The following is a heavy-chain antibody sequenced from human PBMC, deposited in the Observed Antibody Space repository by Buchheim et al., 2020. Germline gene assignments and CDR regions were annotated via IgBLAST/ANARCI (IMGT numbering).Heavy chain of an antibody. CDR3: ARAGYCSSTSCYRGRPADY. D-gene: IGHD2-2*02. J-gene: IGHJ4*02. CDR2: ISSSSSTI. Sequence: EVQLVESGGGLVQPGGSLRLSCAASGFTFSSYSMNWVRQAPGKGLEWVSYISSSSSTIYYADSVKGRFTISRDNANNSLYLQMNSLRAEDTAVYYCARAGYCSSTSCYRGRPADYWGQGTL. V-gene: IGHV3-48*01. CDR1: GFTFSSYS.